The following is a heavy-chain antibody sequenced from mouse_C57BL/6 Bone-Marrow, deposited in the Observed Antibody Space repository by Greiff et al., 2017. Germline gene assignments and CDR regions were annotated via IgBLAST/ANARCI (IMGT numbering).Heavy chain of an antibody. CDR3: ARSYVFDY. V-gene: IGHV1-19*01. D-gene: IGHD1-1*01. CDR2: INPYNGGT. Sequence: VQLQQSGPVLVKPGASVKMSCKASGYTFTDYYMNWVKQSHGKSLEWIGVINPYNGGTSYNQNFKGKSTLTVDKSSSTAYMELNSLTSEDSAVYYCARSYVFDYWGQGTTLTVSS. J-gene: IGHJ2*01. CDR1: GYTFTDYY.